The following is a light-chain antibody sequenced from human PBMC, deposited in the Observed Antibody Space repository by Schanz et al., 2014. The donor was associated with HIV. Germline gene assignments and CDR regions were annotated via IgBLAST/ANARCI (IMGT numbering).Light chain of an antibody. CDR3: SSYAGSNNLI. CDR1: ISNIGAGYD. Sequence: QSVLTQPPSVSGAPGQRVTISCTGTISNIGAGYDVHWYRHLPGTAPKLLIYGNNNRPSGVPDRYSGSKSDTSASLAITGLQAEDEADYYCSSYAGSNNLIFGGGTKLTVL. J-gene: IGLJ2*01. CDR2: GNN. V-gene: IGLV1-40*01.